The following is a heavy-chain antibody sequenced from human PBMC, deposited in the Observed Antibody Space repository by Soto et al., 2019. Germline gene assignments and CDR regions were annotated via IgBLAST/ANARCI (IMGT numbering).Heavy chain of an antibody. J-gene: IGHJ4*01. D-gene: IGHD3-3*02. V-gene: IGHV1-18*04. Sequence: GASGMPTSEASGYTNTSSGIRWVRQAPGQGLEWMGWISAYNGNTNYAQKLQGRVTMTTDTSTSTAYMELRSLRSDDTAVYCCARDTHLRSGYLLGCGYYW. CDR1: GYTNTSSG. CDR3: ARDTHLRSGYLLGCGYY. CDR2: ISAYNGNT.